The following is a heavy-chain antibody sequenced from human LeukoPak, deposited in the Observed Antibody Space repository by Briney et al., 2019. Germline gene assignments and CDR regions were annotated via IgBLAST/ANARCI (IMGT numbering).Heavy chain of an antibody. CDR3: ARDLGYYQQWLPDY. CDR1: GFTFSSYA. Sequence: GRSLRLSCAASGFTFSSYAMHWVRQAPGEGLEWVAVISYDGSNKYYADSVKGRFTISRDNSKNTLYLQMNSLRAEDTAVYYCARDLGYYQQWLPDYWGQGTLVTVSS. D-gene: IGHD6-19*01. V-gene: IGHV3-30-3*01. CDR2: ISYDGSNK. J-gene: IGHJ4*02.